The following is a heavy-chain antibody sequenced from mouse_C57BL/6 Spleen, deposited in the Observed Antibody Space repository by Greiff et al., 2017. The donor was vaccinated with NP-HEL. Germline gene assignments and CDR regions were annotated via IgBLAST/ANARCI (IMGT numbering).Heavy chain of an antibody. D-gene: IGHD4-1*01. V-gene: IGHV1-42*01. CDR3: ARTGTSDY. CDR2: INPSTGGT. CDR1: GYSFTGYY. J-gene: IGHJ2*01. Sequence: EVKLMESGPELVKPGASVKISCKASGYSFTGYYMNWVKQSPEKSLEWIGEINPSTGGTTYNQKFKAKATLTVDKSSSTAYMQLKSLTSEDSAVYYCARTGTSDYWGQGTTLTVSS.